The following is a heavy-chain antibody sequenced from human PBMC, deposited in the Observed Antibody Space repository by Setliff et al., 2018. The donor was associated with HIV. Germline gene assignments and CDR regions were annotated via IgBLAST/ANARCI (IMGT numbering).Heavy chain of an antibody. J-gene: IGHJ4*02. CDR1: GTSFSDHY. CDR2: MNQSGTT. V-gene: IGHV4-34*01. CDR3: ARLSGDYYYFDY. Sequence: PSETLSLTCSVYGTSFSDHYWSWVRQTPGKGLEWIGEMNQSGTTNYNPSLKSRVTMSIDTSERQFSLKLTSVTAADTAVYYCARLSGDYYYFDYWGQGALVTVSS. D-gene: IGHD2-21*02.